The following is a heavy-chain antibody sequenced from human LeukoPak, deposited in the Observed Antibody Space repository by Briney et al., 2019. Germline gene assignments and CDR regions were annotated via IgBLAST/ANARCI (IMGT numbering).Heavy chain of an antibody. CDR2: ICVDNGNT. CDR1: GFTFKNYS. Sequence: ASVKLSCTASGFTFKNYSFSWGRQAPGQGLQWMGWICVDNGNTKYAQNLQGRVIMTTDRSTGTAYVELTSLRSDDRAVYYCARDRRGYSAYDGEGLDYWGQGTLVTVSS. CDR3: ARDRRGYSAYDGEGLDY. D-gene: IGHD5-12*01. J-gene: IGHJ4*02. V-gene: IGHV1-18*04.